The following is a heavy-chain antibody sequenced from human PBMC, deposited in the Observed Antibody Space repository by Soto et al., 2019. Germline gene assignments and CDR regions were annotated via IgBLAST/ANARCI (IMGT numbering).Heavy chain of an antibody. Sequence: QVQLQESGPGLVKPSETLSLTCTVSGGSISSYYWSWIRQPAGKGLEWIGRIYTSGSTNYNPSLKSRVTMSVDTSKNQFSLKLSSVTAADTAVYYCAKAFLKQLVGCMDVWGQGTTVTVSS. D-gene: IGHD6-6*01. CDR3: AKAFLKQLVGCMDV. J-gene: IGHJ6*02. CDR1: GGSISSYY. V-gene: IGHV4-4*07. CDR2: IYTSGST.